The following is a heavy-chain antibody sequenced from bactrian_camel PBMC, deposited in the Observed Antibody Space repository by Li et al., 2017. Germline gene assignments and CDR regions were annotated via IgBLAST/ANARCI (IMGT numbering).Heavy chain of an antibody. Sequence: HVQLVESGGGSVQAGGSLTLSCTASESTYRSICMAWFRRLPGQGREGVAAFAGDGRTNYADSVKGRFTISKDKAKHTLSLQMNNLRPEDTAMYYCAADPSVRKCMGRVFTEGATDFAFWGQGTQVTVS. CDR3: AADPSVRKCMGRVFTEGATDFAF. J-gene: IGHJ6*01. CDR2: FAGDGRT. CDR1: ESTYRSIC. V-gene: IGHV3S53*01. D-gene: IGHD5*01.